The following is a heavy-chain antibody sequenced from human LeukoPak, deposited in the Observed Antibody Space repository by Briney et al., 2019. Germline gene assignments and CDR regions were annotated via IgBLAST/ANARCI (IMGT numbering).Heavy chain of an antibody. J-gene: IGHJ4*02. CDR3: ARDRASYYYDSRFDY. CDR1: GFTFSSYA. D-gene: IGHD3-22*01. CDR2: ISYDGSNK. Sequence: PGVSLRLSCAASGFTFSSYAMHWVRQAPGKGLEWVAVISYDGSNKYYADSVKGRFTISRDNSKNTLYLQMNSLRAEDTAVYYCARDRASYYYDSRFDYWGQGTLVTVSS. V-gene: IGHV3-30-3*01.